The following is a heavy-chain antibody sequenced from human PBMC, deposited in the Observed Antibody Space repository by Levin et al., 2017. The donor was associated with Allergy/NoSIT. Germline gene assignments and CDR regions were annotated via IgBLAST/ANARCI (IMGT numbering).Heavy chain of an antibody. CDR1: GGSISSGDYY. CDR2: IYYSGST. CDR3: ARDKQGGDFDY. V-gene: IGHV4-30-4*01. J-gene: IGHJ4*02. Sequence: SQTLSLTCTVPGGSISSGDYYWSWIRQPPGKGLEWIGYIYYSGSTYYNPSLKSRVTISVDTSKNQFSLKLSSVTAADTAVYYCARDKQGGDFDYWGQGTLVTVSS. D-gene: IGHD4-17*01.